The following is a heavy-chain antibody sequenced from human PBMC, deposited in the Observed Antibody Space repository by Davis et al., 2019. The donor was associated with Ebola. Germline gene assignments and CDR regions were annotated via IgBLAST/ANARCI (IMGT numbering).Heavy chain of an antibody. CDR2: IDTLTGDT. V-gene: IGHV1-2*02. J-gene: IGHJ4*02. Sequence: VSVKVSCKASGYTFTAYMLHWVRQAPGQGLEWMGSIDTLTGDTKFAQRFQGRVTLTRAAAITTAYMDLWSLTSDDMAVYYCARSRGNSHLDYWGQGTLATVSS. D-gene: IGHD2/OR15-2a*01. CDR3: ARSRGNSHLDY. CDR1: GYTFTAYM.